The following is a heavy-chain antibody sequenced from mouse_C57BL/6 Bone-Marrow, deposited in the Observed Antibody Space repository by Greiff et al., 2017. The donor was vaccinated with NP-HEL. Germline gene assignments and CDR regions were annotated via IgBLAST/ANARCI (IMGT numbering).Heavy chain of an antibody. J-gene: IGHJ4*01. V-gene: IGHV1-50*01. D-gene: IGHD2-1*01. CDR1: GYTFTSYW. CDR3: AREDGNYAMDY. CDR2: IDPSDSYT. Sequence: QVQLQQPGAELVKPGASVKLSCKASGYTFTSYWMQWVKQRPGQGLGWIGEIDPSDSYTNYNQKFKGKATLTVDTSSSTAYMQLSSLTSEDSAVYYCAREDGNYAMDYWGQGTSVTVSS.